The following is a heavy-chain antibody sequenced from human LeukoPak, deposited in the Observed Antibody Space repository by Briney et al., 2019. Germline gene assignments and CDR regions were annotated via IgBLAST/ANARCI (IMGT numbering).Heavy chain of an antibody. V-gene: IGHV4-59*01. D-gene: IGHD3-22*01. CDR2: IYYSGST. CDR3: ARDIRVDYYDSSGYFDY. Sequence: ASETLSLTCTVSGGSISSYYWSWIRQPPGKGLEWIGYIYYSGSTNYNPSLKSRVTISVDTSKNQFSLKLSSVTVADTAVYYCARDIRVDYYDSSGYFDYWGQGTLVTVSS. CDR1: GGSISSYY. J-gene: IGHJ4*02.